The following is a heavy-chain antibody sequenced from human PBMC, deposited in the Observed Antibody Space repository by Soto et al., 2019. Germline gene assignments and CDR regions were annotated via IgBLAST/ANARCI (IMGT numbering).Heavy chain of an antibody. V-gene: IGHV1-18*01. CDR1: GGTFSSYT. CDR3: AGAEPIVVVPATLDY. J-gene: IGHJ4*02. Sequence: ASVKVSGTDSGGTFSSYTISCVRQAPGQGLEWMGWISGYNDNTKYAQKFQDRVTMSTDTSTNTAFMQLDSLRSDDTAVYYCAGAEPIVVVPATLDYWGQGTLVTVSS. CDR2: ISGYNDNT. D-gene: IGHD2-2*01.